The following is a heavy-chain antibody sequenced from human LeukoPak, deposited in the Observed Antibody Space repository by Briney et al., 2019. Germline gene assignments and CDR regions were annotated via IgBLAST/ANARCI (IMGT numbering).Heavy chain of an antibody. J-gene: IGHJ4*02. V-gene: IGHV4-39*01. D-gene: IGHD3-9*01. Sequence: SETLSLTCTVSGGSISSSSYYWGRIRQPPGKGLEWIGSIYYSGSTYYNPSLKSRVTISVDTSKNQFSLKLSSVTAADTAVYYCARHDYDILTGPPGYWGQGTLVTVSS. CDR1: GGSISSSSYY. CDR3: ARHDYDILTGPPGY. CDR2: IYYSGST.